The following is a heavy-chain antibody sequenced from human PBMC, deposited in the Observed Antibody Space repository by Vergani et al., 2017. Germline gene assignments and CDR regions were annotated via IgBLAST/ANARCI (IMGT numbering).Heavy chain of an antibody. CDR3: ARDMSDRIDGGSYLYDY. D-gene: IGHD1-26*01. J-gene: IGHJ4*02. Sequence: QVQLVQSGAEVKKPGASVKVSCKASGYTFTGYYMHWVRQAPGQGLEWMGWINPNSGGTNYAQKFPGRVTMTRDTSISTAYMELSRLRSDDTAVYYCARDMSDRIDGGSYLYDYWGQGTLVTVSS. CDR1: GYTFTGYY. CDR2: INPNSGGT. V-gene: IGHV1-2*02.